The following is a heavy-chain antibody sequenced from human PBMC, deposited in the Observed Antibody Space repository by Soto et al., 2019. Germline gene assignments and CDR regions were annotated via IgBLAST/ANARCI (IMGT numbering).Heavy chain of an antibody. CDR3: ARDERESCRGGDCFYFDY. D-gene: IGHD2-21*02. CDR2: INPYNSDT. V-gene: IGHV1-18*04. Sequence: QVQLVQSGGEVKKPGASVKVSCKTSGYTFTNYGISWVRQAPGQGLEWLGWINPYNSDTNSAPRLQGRLSMTTDTSTSKAYMALSILTSDDTAVSYCARDERESCRGGDCFYFDYWGQGALVTVSS. J-gene: IGHJ4*02. CDR1: GYTFTNYG.